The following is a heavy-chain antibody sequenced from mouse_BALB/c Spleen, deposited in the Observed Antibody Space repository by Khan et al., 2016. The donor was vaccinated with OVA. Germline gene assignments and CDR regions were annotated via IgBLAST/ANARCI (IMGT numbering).Heavy chain of an antibody. D-gene: IGHD1-1*01. CDR1: GYSITSGYA. V-gene: IGHV3-2*02. Sequence: EVQLQESGPGLVKPSQSLSLTCPVTGYSITSGYAWNWIRQFPGNKLEWMGYISYSGGPSYNPSLKSRISITRDTSKNQFFLQLNSVTTEDTATYDCARGNYYGYYFDYWGQGTPLTVSS. J-gene: IGHJ2*01. CDR3: ARGNYYGYYFDY. CDR2: ISYSGGP.